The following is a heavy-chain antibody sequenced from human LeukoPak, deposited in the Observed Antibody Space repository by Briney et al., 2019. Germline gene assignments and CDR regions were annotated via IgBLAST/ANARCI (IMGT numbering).Heavy chain of an antibody. J-gene: IGHJ5*02. Sequence: SETLSLTCTVSGGSISSSSYYWGWIRQPPGTGLEWLGSIYYSGSTYYNPSLKSRVTISVDTSKNQFSLKLSSVTAADTAVYYCARGLGAIFGVSHRDNWFDPWGQGTLVTVSS. CDR3: ARGLGAIFGVSHRDNWFDP. D-gene: IGHD3-3*01. V-gene: IGHV4-39*01. CDR2: IYYSGST. CDR1: GGSISSSSYY.